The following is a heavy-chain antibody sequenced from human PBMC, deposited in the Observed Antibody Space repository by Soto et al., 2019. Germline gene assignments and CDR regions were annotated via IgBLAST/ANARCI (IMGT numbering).Heavy chain of an antibody. D-gene: IGHD2-15*01. V-gene: IGHV4-31*03. CDR2: LYYSGST. CDR1: GGSISSGGYY. CDR3: ARGPPGYCSGGSCHPNTPRFGC. J-gene: IGHJ4*02. Sequence: SETLSLTCTVSGGSISSGGYYWSWIRQHPGKGLEWIGYLYYSGSTYYNPSLKSRVTISVDTSKNQFSLKLSSVTAADTTVYYCARGPPGYCSGGSCHPNTPRFGCWGQGP.